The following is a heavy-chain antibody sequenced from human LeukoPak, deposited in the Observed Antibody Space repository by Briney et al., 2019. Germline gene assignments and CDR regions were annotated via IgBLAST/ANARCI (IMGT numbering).Heavy chain of an antibody. J-gene: IGHJ4*02. CDR2: IRTKAHGYAT. V-gene: IGHV3-73*01. Sequence: PGGSLRLSCAASGFTFSDSTVHWVRQASGKGLEWVGRIRTKAHGYATVYSASVEGRFTISRDDSKNTAYLQMNSLKTEDTAIYYCSDLASPGGQGTLVTVSS. CDR1: GFTFSDST. D-gene: IGHD3-3*02. CDR3: SDLASP.